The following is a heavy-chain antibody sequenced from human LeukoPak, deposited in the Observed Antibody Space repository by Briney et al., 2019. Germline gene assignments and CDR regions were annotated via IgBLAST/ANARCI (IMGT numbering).Heavy chain of an antibody. CDR3: AKAKYCSAVTSYFDY. D-gene: IGHD2-15*01. J-gene: IGHJ4*02. V-gene: IGHV3-23*01. Sequence: GGSLRLACAASGSIFSSYAISWVRQAPGKGLEWVSTISSSGDSTYYADSVKGRFTIYRDNSKNTLYLQMSSLRAEDTAVYYCAKAKYCSAVTSYFDYWGQGTLVTVSS. CDR2: ISSSGDST. CDR1: GSIFSSYA.